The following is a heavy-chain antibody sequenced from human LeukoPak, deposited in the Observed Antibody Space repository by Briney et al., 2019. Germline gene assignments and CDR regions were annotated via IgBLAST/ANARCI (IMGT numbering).Heavy chain of an antibody. D-gene: IGHD3-22*01. CDR1: GFTFSSYE. CDR2: ISSSGSTI. V-gene: IGHV3-48*03. Sequence: GGSLRLSCAASGFTFSSYEMNWVRQAPGKGLEWVSYISSSGSTIYYADSVKGRFTISRDNAKNSLYLQMNSLRAGDTAVYYCASGIVADAFDIWGQGTMVTVSS. J-gene: IGHJ3*02. CDR3: ASGIVADAFDI.